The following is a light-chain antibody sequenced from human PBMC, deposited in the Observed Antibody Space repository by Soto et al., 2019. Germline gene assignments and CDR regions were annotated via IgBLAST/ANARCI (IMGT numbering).Light chain of an antibody. CDR1: QSLSSSY. CDR3: QQYGGSPPYT. J-gene: IGKJ2*01. V-gene: IGKV3-20*01. Sequence: EIVLTQSPGTLSLSPGERATLSCRASQSLSSSYLAWYQQKPGQAPRLLIYGASRRATGIPDRFSGSRSGTGFTLTISRLEPEDFAVYSCQQYGGSPPYTFGQGTKVEIK. CDR2: GAS.